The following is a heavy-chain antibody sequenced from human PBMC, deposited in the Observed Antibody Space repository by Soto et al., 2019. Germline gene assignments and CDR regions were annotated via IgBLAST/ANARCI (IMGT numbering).Heavy chain of an antibody. CDR1: GYTFTTYG. CDR3: ARDERTYCVGDNCEHYFDY. V-gene: IGHV1-18*01. J-gene: IGHJ4*02. CDR2: ISGYNGNT. Sequence: QVQLVQSGAEVKKPGASVKVSCKTSGYTFTTYGVSWVRQAPGLGIEWMGWISGYNGNTNSAPKFQGRVSMTTDTSTSTAYMELRSLRSDDTAVYYCARDERTYCVGDNCEHYFDYWGQGTLVTVSS. D-gene: IGHD2-21*01.